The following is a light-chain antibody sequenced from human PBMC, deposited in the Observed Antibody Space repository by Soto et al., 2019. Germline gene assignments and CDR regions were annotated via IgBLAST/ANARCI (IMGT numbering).Light chain of an antibody. Sequence: DIELTQSPSFLSASVGDRVTISCRASQGISSYLAWYLQKPGKAPKILIYAASTLQSGVPSRFSGSGSGTECTLTISSLQPEDFATDYCQQLNSYPLTFGGGTRLEIK. CDR3: QQLNSYPLT. V-gene: IGKV1-9*01. J-gene: IGKJ5*01. CDR1: QGISSY. CDR2: AAS.